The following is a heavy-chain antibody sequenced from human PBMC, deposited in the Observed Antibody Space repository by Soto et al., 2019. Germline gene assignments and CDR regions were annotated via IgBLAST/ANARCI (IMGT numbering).Heavy chain of an antibody. J-gene: IGHJ2*01. V-gene: IGHV3-23*01. CDR3: AKDRSRYCSGGSCYSVRNFDL. Sequence: EVQLLESGGDLVQPGGSLRLSCAASGFTFSTYAMSWVRQAPGKGLEWVSSVTGSGETTYYADSVKGRFTISRDNSKNTLYLQVNSLRAEDTAVYYCAKDRSRYCSGGSCYSVRNFDLWGRGTLVTVSS. D-gene: IGHD2-15*01. CDR1: GFTFSTYA. CDR2: VTGSGETT.